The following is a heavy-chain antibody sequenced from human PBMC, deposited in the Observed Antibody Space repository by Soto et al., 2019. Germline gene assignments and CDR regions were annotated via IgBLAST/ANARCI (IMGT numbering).Heavy chain of an antibody. Sequence: GESLKISCKGSGYSFTSYWIGWVRQMPGKGLEWMGIIYPGDSDTRYSPSFQGQVTISAEKSISTAYLQWSSLKASDTAMYYCARQVEYSSSSGSGAFDYWGQGTLVTVSS. CDR3: ARQVEYSSSSGSGAFDY. V-gene: IGHV5-51*01. D-gene: IGHD6-6*01. CDR2: IYPGDSDT. J-gene: IGHJ4*02. CDR1: GYSFTSYW.